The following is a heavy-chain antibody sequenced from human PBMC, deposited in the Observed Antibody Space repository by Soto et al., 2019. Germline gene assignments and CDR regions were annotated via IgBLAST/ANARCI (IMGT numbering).Heavy chain of an antibody. CDR2: IYWDDDK. CDR1: GFSLSTSGVG. J-gene: IGHJ5*02. D-gene: IGHD3-9*01. V-gene: IGHV2-5*02. Sequence: ESGPTLVNPTQTLTLTCTFSGFSLSTSGVGVGWIRQPPGKALEWLALIYWDDDKRYSPSLKSRLTITKDTSKNQVVLTMTNMDPVDTATYYCAHRQTYDILTGYLNWFDPWGQGTLVTVSS. CDR3: AHRQTYDILTGYLNWFDP.